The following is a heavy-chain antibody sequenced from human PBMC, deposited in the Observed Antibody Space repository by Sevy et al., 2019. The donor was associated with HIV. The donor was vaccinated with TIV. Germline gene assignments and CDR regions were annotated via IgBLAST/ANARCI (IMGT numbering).Heavy chain of an antibody. Sequence: ASVKVSCKTSGYVFRNYGISWVRQAPGQGLEWMGWINADTGETDYVQKVQGRVTMTRDTSTNTAYMELRNLKFDDTAVYFCGRAHQVPQRQYYYYFGMDVWGQGTTVTVSS. CDR2: INADTGET. J-gene: IGHJ6*02. V-gene: IGHV1-18*01. D-gene: IGHD2-2*01. CDR3: GRAHQVPQRQYYYYFGMDV. CDR1: GYVFRNYG.